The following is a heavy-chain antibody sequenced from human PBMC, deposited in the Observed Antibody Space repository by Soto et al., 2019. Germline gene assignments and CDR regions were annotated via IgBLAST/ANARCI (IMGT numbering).Heavy chain of an antibody. CDR3: ARLITPRVLDS. CDR2: MKQDGSEK. CDR1: GFTFSNYW. D-gene: IGHD1-20*01. J-gene: IGHJ4*02. V-gene: IGHV3-7*05. Sequence: GGSLRLSCAASGFTFSNYWMSWVRQAPGKGLEWVANMKQDGSEKDYVGSVKGRFTISRDNAKNSLYLQMNSLTTEDAAVYYCARLITPRVLDSWGQGTLVTVSS.